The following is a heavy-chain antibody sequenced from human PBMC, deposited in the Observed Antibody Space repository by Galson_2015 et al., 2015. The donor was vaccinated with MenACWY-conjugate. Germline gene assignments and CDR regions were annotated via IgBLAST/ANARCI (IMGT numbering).Heavy chain of an antibody. CDR2: ISYSGST. Sequence: ETLSLPCPVSGGSISSSSYFWGWIRPPPGQGLEWIGTISYSGSTHYNPSLNNRVTVSANTSQHQVSLNVKSVTAADTALSCCARRSARLTLGAFDIWGQGTMVTVSS. CDR3: ARRSARLTLGAFDI. CDR1: GGSISSSSYF. V-gene: IGHV4-39*01. D-gene: IGHD4-23*01. J-gene: IGHJ3*02.